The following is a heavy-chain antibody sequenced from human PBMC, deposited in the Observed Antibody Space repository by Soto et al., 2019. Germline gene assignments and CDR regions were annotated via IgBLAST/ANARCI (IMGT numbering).Heavy chain of an antibody. J-gene: IGHJ6*02. D-gene: IGHD1-1*01. CDR1: GYTFTSYD. CDR2: MNPNSGNT. CDR3: AREMTTRGMDD. V-gene: IGHV1-8*01. Sequence: QVQLVQSGAEVKKPGASVKVSCKASGYTFTSYDINWGRQATGQGLEWMGWMNPNSGNTGYAQKFPGRVTMTRNTSITTAYMELSILRSEDTAVYYCAREMTTRGMDDWGQGTTVTVSS.